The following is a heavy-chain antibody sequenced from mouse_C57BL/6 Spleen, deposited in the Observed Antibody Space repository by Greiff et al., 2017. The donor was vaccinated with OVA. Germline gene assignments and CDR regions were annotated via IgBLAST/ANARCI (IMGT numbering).Heavy chain of an antibody. D-gene: IGHD1-1*01. CDR3: ARTPYCYGSSYWYFDV. J-gene: IGHJ1*03. V-gene: IGHV1-76*01. Sequence: QVQLKESGAELVRPGASVKMSCKASGYTFTDYYINWVQQRPGQGLEWIARIYPGSGNTYYNEKFKGKATLTAEKSSSTAYMQLSSLTSEDSAVYFCARTPYCYGSSYWYFDVWGTGTTVTVSS. CDR2: IYPGSGNT. CDR1: GYTFTDYY.